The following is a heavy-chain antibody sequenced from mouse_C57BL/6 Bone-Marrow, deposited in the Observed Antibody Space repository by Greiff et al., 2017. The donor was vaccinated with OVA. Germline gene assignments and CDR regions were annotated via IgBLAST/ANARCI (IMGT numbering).Heavy chain of an antibody. CDR2: ISSGGDYI. D-gene: IGHD2-5*01. V-gene: IGHV5-9-1*02. Sequence: EVKLVESGEGLVKPGGSLKLSCAASGFTFSSYAMSWVRQTPETRLEWVAYISSGGDYIYYADTVKGRFTISRDNARNTLYLQMSSLKSEDTAMYYCTRESNHYFDYWGQGTTLTVSS. CDR3: TRESNHYFDY. CDR1: GFTFSSYA. J-gene: IGHJ2*01.